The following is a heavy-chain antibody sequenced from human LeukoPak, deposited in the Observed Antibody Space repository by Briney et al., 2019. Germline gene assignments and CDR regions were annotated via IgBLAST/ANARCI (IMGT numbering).Heavy chain of an antibody. Sequence: GGSLRLSCAASGFTFSSYSMLWVRQAPGKGLEWVSYISSSSSTIYYADSVKGRFTISRDNAKSSLYLQMNSLRAEDTAVYYCASSKGITMIVPYWGQGTMVTVSS. CDR1: GFTFSSYS. CDR2: ISSSSSTI. D-gene: IGHD3-22*01. V-gene: IGHV3-48*04. J-gene: IGHJ3*01. CDR3: ASSKGITMIVPY.